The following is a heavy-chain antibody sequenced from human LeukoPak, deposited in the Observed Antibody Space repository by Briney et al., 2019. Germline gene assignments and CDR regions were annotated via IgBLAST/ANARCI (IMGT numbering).Heavy chain of an antibody. J-gene: IGHJ4*02. CDR2: ISGSGGST. D-gene: IGHD1-26*01. CDR1: GFTFSSHA. V-gene: IGHV3-23*01. CDR3: AKDQESSGPERHSGSRPNFDY. Sequence: GGSLRLSCAASGFTFSSHAMSWVRQAPGKGLEWVSAISGSGGSTYYADSVKGRFTISRDNSKNTLYLQMNSLRAEDTAVYYCAKDQESSGPERHSGSRPNFDYWGQGTLVTASS.